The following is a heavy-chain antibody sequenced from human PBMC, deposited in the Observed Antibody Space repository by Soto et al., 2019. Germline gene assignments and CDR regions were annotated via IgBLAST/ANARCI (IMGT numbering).Heavy chain of an antibody. CDR2: IYHSGST. J-gene: IGHJ6*02. CDR1: GYSISSGYY. D-gene: IGHD4-17*01. V-gene: IGHV4-38-2*01. Sequence: KASETLSLTCAVSGYSISSGYYWGWIRQPPGKGLEWIGSIYHSGSTYYNPSLKSRVTISVDTSKNQFSLKLSSVTAADTAAYYCATTETRSSGYYYYGMDVWGQGTTVTVSS. CDR3: ATTETRSSGYYYYGMDV.